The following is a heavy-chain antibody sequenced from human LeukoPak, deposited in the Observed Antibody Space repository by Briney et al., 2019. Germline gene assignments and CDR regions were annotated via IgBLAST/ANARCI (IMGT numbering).Heavy chain of an antibody. J-gene: IGHJ3*02. CDR1: GYSFTSYW. D-gene: IGHD3-3*01. CDR2: IYPSDSDT. Sequence: GESLKISCKGSGYSFTSYWIVWVRQMPGKGLEWMGIIYPSDSDTKYSPSFQGQVTISADKSISTAYLQWSSLKASDTAMYYCAKAPPSDFWSGYMVGAFDIWGQGTMVTVSS. CDR3: AKAPPSDFWSGYMVGAFDI. V-gene: IGHV5-51*01.